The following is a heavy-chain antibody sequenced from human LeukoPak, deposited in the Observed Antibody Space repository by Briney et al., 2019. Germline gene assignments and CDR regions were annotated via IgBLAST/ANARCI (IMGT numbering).Heavy chain of an antibody. D-gene: IGHD3-10*01. CDR3: AKGSDPSRWFGEFNVKLPRPIRHYYFDS. CDR2: FSGSGGST. CDR1: GFTFSSYA. J-gene: IGHJ4*02. V-gene: IGHV3-23*01. Sequence: QAGGSLRLSCAASGFTFSSYAMSWVRQAPGKGLECISGFSGSGGSTYYADSVKGRFTISRDNSKNTLYLQMNSLRAEDTAVYYCAKGSDPSRWFGEFNVKLPRPIRHYYFDSWGQGTLVTVSS.